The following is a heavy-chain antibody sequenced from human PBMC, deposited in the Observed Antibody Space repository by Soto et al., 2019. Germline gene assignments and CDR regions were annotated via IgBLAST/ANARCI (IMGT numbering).Heavy chain of an antibody. V-gene: IGHV2-26*01. D-gene: IGHD3-10*01. CDR1: GFSLNNARVG. CDR2: VFSSDEK. Sequence: QVTLKESGPVLVKPTETLTLTCTVSGFSLNNARVGVSWIRQPPGRALEWLAHVFSSDEKSYSTSLKSRLTISKDTSKSQVVLTMTNMDPVDTATYYWARINQWFGELGFDYWGQGTLVTVSS. CDR3: ARINQWFGELGFDY. J-gene: IGHJ4*02.